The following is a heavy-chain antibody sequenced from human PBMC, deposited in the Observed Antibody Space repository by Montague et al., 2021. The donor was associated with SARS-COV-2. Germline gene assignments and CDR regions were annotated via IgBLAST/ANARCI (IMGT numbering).Heavy chain of an antibody. J-gene: IGHJ4*02. CDR1: GDSVRHDF. CDR2: VYYSRSS. Sequence: SLVHTVSGDSVRHDFWTWIRQPPGKGLEWIGYVYYSRSSSYNPSLRGRVSIAVDTSKNQFSLRLSTVTAADTTIYYCVRDPAPSGSGTFYDYWGQGTLVAVSS. D-gene: IGHD1-26*01. CDR3: VRDPAPSGSGTFYDY. V-gene: IGHV4-59*02.